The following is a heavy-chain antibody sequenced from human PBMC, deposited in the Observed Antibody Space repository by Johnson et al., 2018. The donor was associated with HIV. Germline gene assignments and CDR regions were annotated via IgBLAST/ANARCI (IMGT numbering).Heavy chain of an antibody. CDR3: AREWLYGFDI. V-gene: IGHV3-66*01. Sequence: VQLVESGGGVVQPGRSLRLSCAASGFTFSSYGMSWVRQAPGKGLEWVSVIYSGGSTYYADSVKGRFTISRDNSKNTLYLQMNRLRAEDTAVYYCAREWLYGFDIWGQGTMVTVSS. J-gene: IGHJ3*02. CDR1: GFTFSSYG. D-gene: IGHD5-24*01. CDR2: IYSGGST.